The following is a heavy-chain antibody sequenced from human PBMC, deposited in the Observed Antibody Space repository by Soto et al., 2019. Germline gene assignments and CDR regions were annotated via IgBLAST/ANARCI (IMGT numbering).Heavy chain of an antibody. CDR2: INPNSGGT. Sequence: ASVKISCKASGYTFTGYYMHWVRQAPGQGLEWMGWINPNSGGTNYAQKFQGRVTMTRDTSISTAYMELSRLRSDDTAVYYCARDRELERCGMDVRGQGTTVTVSS. V-gene: IGHV1-2*02. CDR1: GYTFTGYY. D-gene: IGHD1-1*01. CDR3: ARDRELERCGMDV. J-gene: IGHJ6*02.